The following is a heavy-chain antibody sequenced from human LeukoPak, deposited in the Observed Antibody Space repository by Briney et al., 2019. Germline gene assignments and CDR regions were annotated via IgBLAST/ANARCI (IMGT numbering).Heavy chain of an antibody. CDR1: GYTFTGYY. V-gene: IGHV1-2*02. D-gene: IGHD5-24*01. J-gene: IGHJ6*03. Sequence: ASVKVSCKASGYTFTGYYMHWVRQAPGQGLEGMGWINPNSGGTNYAQKFQGRVTMTRDTSISTAYMELSRLRSDDTAVYYCARDQDGSDYYYYMDVWGKGTTVTVSS. CDR3: ARDQDGSDYYYYMDV. CDR2: INPNSGGT.